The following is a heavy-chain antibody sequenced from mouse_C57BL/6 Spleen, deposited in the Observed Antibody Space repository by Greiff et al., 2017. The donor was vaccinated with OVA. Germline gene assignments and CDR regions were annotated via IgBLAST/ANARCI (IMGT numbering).Heavy chain of an antibody. Sequence: EVQLVESGGDLVKPGGSLKLSCAASGFTFSSYGMSWVRQTPDKRLEWVATISSGGSYTYYPDSVKGRFTISRDNAKNTLYLQMSSLKSEDTAMYYCARPEITTVVAPFDDWGQGTTLTVSS. V-gene: IGHV5-6*01. CDR2: ISSGGSYT. J-gene: IGHJ2*01. CDR1: GFTFSSYG. D-gene: IGHD1-1*01. CDR3: ARPEITTVVAPFDD.